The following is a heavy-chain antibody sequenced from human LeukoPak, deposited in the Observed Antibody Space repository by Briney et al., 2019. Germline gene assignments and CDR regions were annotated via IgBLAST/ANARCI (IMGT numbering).Heavy chain of an antibody. Sequence: GGSLRLSCAASGFTFSSYEMNWVRQAPGKGLEWVSYISSSGSTIYYADSVKGRFTISGDNAKSSLYLQMNSLRAEDTAVYYCARDEGYYYDSSDYWGQGTLVTVSS. CDR2: ISSSGSTI. J-gene: IGHJ4*02. D-gene: IGHD3-22*01. V-gene: IGHV3-48*03. CDR3: ARDEGYYYDSSDY. CDR1: GFTFSSYE.